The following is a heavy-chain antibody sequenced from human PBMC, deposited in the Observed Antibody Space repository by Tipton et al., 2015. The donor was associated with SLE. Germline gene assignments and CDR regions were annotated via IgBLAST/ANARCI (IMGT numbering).Heavy chain of an antibody. CDR3: ARDVRELSPYFDY. CDR2: IRFDGSNK. D-gene: IGHD3-16*02. CDR1: GFTFSNYG. V-gene: IGHV3-30*02. Sequence: LSLTCAASGFTFSNYGMHWVRQAPGKGLEWVAFIRFDGSNKYYADSVKGRFTISRDNAKNSLYLQMNSLRAEDTAVYYCARDVRELSPYFDYWGQGTLVTVSS. J-gene: IGHJ4*02.